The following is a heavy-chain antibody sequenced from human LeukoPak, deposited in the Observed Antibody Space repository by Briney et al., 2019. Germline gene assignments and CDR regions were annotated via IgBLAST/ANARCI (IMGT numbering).Heavy chain of an antibody. D-gene: IGHD1-26*01. CDR2: IIPIFGTA. J-gene: IGHJ4*02. V-gene: IGHV1-69*05. Sequence: VASVKVSCKASGGTFSSYAINWVRQAPGQGLEWMGGIIPIFGTANYAQKFQGRVTITTDESTSTAYMELSSLRSEDTAVYYCARGKGSGSYYGSGLDYWGQGTLVTVSS. CDR3: ARGKGSGSYYGSGLDY. CDR1: GGTFSSYA.